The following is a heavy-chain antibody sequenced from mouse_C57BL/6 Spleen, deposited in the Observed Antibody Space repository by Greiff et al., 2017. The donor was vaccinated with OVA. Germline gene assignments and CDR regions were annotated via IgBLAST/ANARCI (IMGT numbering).Heavy chain of an antibody. CDR1: GYTFTDYY. V-gene: IGHV1-26*01. CDR3: ARSLLRGY. CDR2: INPNNGGT. J-gene: IGHJ2*01. Sequence: EVQLQQSGPELVKPGASVKISCKASGYTFTDYYMNWVKQSHGKSLEWIGDINPNNGGTSYNQKFKGKATLTVDKSSSTAYMELRSLTSEDSAVYYCARSLLRGYWGQGTTLTVSS. D-gene: IGHD1-2*01.